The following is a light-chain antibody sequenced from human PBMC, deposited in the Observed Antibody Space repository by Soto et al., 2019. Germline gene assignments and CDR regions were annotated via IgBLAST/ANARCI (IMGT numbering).Light chain of an antibody. CDR3: QQNGDAPIT. V-gene: IGKV3-20*01. CDR2: GAY. Sequence: ETVLTQSPGTMSLSPGEIATLPCSSSQSVSRNNLVWYQQRPGQTTRLLIYGAYSRATGITDRFSGSGSGTDFSLTISRLETEDFAVYYCQQNGDAPITFGQGTRLDIK. CDR1: QSVSRNN. J-gene: IGKJ5*01.